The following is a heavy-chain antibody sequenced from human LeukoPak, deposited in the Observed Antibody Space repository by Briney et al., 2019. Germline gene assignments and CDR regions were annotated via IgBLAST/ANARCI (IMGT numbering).Heavy chain of an antibody. D-gene: IGHD2-2*01. V-gene: IGHV1-2*02. Sequence: ASVKVSCKASGYTFTGYYIHWVRQSPGQGLEWRGWINPISGGTYYAQKFQGRVTMTRDTSISAAYMEMSRLRSDDTAVYYCARVTRTSAQYFDYWGQGTLVTVSS. CDR1: GYTFTGYY. CDR3: ARVTRTSAQYFDY. CDR2: INPISGGT. J-gene: IGHJ4*02.